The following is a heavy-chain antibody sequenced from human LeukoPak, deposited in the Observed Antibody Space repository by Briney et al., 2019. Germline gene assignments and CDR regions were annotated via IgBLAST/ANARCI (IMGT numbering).Heavy chain of an antibody. CDR1: GGSISSYY. V-gene: IGHV4-59*08. CDR2: IYYSGST. J-gene: IGHJ4*02. D-gene: IGHD2-2*01. CDR3: ARHRTYCSSTSCLYYFDY. Sequence: SETLSLTCTVSGGSISSYYWSWIRQPPGKGLEWIGYIYYSGSTNYNPSLKSRVTISVDTSKNQFSLKLSSVTAADTAVYYCARHRTYCSSTSCLYYFDYWGQGTLVTVFS.